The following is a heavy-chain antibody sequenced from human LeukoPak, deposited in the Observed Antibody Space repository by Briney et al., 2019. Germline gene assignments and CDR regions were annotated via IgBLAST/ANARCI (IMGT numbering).Heavy chain of an antibody. V-gene: IGHV4-39*01. CDR3: ARGGSYYGSGSYPPFDY. J-gene: IGHJ4*02. D-gene: IGHD3-10*01. Sequence: SETLSLTCTVSGGSISSGSYYWGWIRQPPGRGLEWIGSIYYSGSTYYNPSLKSRVTISVDTSKNQFSLKLSSVTAADTAVYYCARGGSYYGSGSYPPFDYWGQGTLVTVSS. CDR2: IYYSGST. CDR1: GGSISSGSYY.